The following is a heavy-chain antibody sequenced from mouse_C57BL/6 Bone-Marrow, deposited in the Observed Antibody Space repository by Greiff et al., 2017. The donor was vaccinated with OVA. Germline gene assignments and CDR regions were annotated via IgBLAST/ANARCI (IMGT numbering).Heavy chain of an antibody. CDR1: GFTFSSYG. D-gene: IGHD1-1*01. Sequence: VQLQQSGGDLVKPGGSLKLSCAASGFTFSSYGMSWVRQTPDKRLEWVATISSGGSYTYYPDSVKGRFTISRDNAKNTLYLQMSSLKSEDTAMYYCARHGDYGSFFDYWGQGTTLTGSS. J-gene: IGHJ2*01. CDR3: ARHGDYGSFFDY. CDR2: ISSGGSYT. V-gene: IGHV5-6*01.